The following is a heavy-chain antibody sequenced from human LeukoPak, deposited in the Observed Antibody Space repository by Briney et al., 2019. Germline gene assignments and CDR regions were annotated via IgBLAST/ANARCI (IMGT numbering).Heavy chain of an antibody. J-gene: IGHJ4*02. V-gene: IGHV4-38-2*02. Sequence: SETLSLTCTVSGYSISRGYSWGWIRPPPGKGLEWIGNIYHSGSTNYSPSLKSRVTISVDTSKNQFSLKLSSVTAADTAVYFCAREDYYNSGGYYLDYWGQGTLVTVSS. CDR3: AREDYYNSGGYYLDY. CDR1: GYSISRGYS. D-gene: IGHD3-22*01. CDR2: IYHSGST.